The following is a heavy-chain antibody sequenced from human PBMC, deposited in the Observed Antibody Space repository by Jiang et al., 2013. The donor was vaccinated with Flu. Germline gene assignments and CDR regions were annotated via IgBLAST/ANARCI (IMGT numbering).Heavy chain of an antibody. CDR1: GFTFSAYA. V-gene: IGHV3-23*04. CDR3: AKDGLYLPFEF. Sequence: QLVESGGGLVQPGGSLRLSCAASGFTFSAYAMNWVRQAPGKGLDWVSAISDSGGSTYFADSVKGRFTISRDNSRNMLYLQMNSLRAEDTAVYYCAKDGLYLPFEFWGQGTLVTVSS. D-gene: IGHD2-21*01. CDR2: ISDSGGST. J-gene: IGHJ4*02.